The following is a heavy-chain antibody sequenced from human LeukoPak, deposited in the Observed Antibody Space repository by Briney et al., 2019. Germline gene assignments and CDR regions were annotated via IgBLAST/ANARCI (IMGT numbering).Heavy chain of an antibody. CDR3: ARGLGATRGYYYSYMDV. CDR1: GRSISSYY. J-gene: IGHJ6*03. CDR2: IYYSGRP. D-gene: IGHD1-26*01. Sequence: SQCLSPTCTVAGRSISSYYWGWVRHPPGNGLEWVGYIYYSGRPNYHPSLKSRVAISVDTPKNQFSLKLSSVTAADTAVYYCARGLGATRGYYYSYMDVWGKGSTVTVSS. V-gene: IGHV4-59*01.